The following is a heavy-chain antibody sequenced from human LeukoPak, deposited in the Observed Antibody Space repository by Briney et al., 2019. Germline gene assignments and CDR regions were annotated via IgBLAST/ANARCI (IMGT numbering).Heavy chain of an antibody. V-gene: IGHV3-21*01. D-gene: IGHD3-22*01. J-gene: IGHJ6*02. Sequence: SGGSLGLSCAASGFTFSSYSMNWVRQAPGKGLEWVSSISSSSSYIYYADSVKGRFTISRDNAKNSLHLQMNSLRAEDTAVYYCARDIRGVGMIVFYGMDVWGQGTTVTVSS. CDR1: GFTFSSYS. CDR2: ISSSSSYI. CDR3: ARDIRGVGMIVFYGMDV.